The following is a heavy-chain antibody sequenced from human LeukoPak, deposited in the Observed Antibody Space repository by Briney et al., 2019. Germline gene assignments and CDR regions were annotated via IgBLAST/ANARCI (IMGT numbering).Heavy chain of an antibody. D-gene: IGHD3-22*01. V-gene: IGHV1-46*01. J-gene: IGHJ4*02. CDR2: INPSGGST. Sequence: ASVKVSCKASGYTFTSYYMHWVRQAPGQGLEWMGIINPSGGSTSYAQKFQGRVTMTSDTSTSTVYMELSSLRSEDTAVYCCARPYFYDSRRGYFDYWGQGTLVTVSS. CDR1: GYTFTSYY. CDR3: ARPYFYDSRRGYFDY.